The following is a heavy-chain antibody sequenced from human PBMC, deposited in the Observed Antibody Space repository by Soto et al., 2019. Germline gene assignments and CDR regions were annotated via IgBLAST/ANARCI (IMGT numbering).Heavy chain of an antibody. CDR1: GFTFSSYG. D-gene: IGHD3-10*01. J-gene: IGHJ6*02. Sequence: SLRLSCAASGFTFSSYGMHWVRQAPGKGLEWVAVISYDGSNKYYADSVKGRFTISRDNSKNTLYLQMNSLRAEDTAVYYCAKAVGDYYGSGSYSYYYYGMDVWGQGTTVTVSS. CDR2: ISYDGSNK. CDR3: AKAVGDYYGSGSYSYYYYGMDV. V-gene: IGHV3-30*18.